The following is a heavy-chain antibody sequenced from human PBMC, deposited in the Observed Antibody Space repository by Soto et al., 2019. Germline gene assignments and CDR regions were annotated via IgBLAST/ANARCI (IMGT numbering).Heavy chain of an antibody. CDR2: IYWDDDK. D-gene: IGHD3-3*01. CDR3: AHSHPSYYDFWSGTGDYYMDV. V-gene: IGHV2-5*02. Sequence: QITLKESGPTLVKPTQTLTLTCTFSGFSLSTSEVGVGWIRQPPGKALEWLALIYWDDDKRYSPSLKSRLTITKDTSKNQVVLTMTNMDPVDTATYYCAHSHPSYYDFWSGTGDYYMDVWGKGTTVTVSS. CDR1: GFSLSTSEVG. J-gene: IGHJ6*03.